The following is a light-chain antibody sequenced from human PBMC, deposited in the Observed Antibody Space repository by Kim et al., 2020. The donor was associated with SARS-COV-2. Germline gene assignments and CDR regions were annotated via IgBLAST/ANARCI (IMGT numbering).Light chain of an antibody. CDR2: EVT. CDR3: SSYTSSSTLYV. V-gene: IGLV2-18*02. J-gene: IGLJ1*01. Sequence: SVTISCSGTSSDVGSYNRVSWYQQPPGTAPKVIIYEVTNRPSGVPDHFSGSKSGSTASLTISGLQAEDEADYYCSSYTSSSTLYVFGTGTKVTVL. CDR1: SSDVGSYNR.